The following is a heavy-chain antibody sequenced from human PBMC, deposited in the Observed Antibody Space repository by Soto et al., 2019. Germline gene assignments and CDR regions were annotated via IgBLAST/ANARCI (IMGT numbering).Heavy chain of an antibody. CDR3: AKPISPTALILQH. V-gene: IGHV3-9*01. Sequence: DVQLVESGGGLVQPGRSLRLSCAASGFTFDDYAMHWVRQAPGKGLEWVSGISWNSGSIGYADSVKGRFTISRDNAKNSLYLQMNSLRAEDTALYYCAKPISPTALILQHWGQGTLVTVSS. CDR1: GFTFDDYA. D-gene: IGHD2-21*01. CDR2: ISWNSGSI. J-gene: IGHJ1*01.